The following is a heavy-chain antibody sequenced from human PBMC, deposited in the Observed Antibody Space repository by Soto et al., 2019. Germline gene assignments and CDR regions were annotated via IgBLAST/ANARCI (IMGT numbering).Heavy chain of an antibody. J-gene: IGHJ3*02. CDR2: ISPINGET. V-gene: IGHV1-18*01. Sequence: ASVKVSCKASGGTFSSYAISWVRQAPGQGLEWMGGISPINGETNYAQKLQGRVTMTTDTSTNTAFMELRSLRSDDTAVYYCARVLDAFDIWGQGTMVTVSS. CDR1: GGTFSSYA. CDR3: ARVLDAFDI.